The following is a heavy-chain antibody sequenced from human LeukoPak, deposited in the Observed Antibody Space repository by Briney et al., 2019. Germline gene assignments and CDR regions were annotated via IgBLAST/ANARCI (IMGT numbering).Heavy chain of an antibody. CDR1: GFTFSDYG. D-gene: IGHD2-15*01. CDR3: ARRMGDTRYCSGYDGFPPDY. V-gene: IGHV3-30*15. Sequence: PGGSLRLCCAASGFTFSDYGMIWVRQAPGKGLEWVAAISNGYNEIYEDSVKGRFTISRDTAKYTLYREISNLRAEDTTVYYCARRMGDTRYCSGYDGFPPDYWGQGTLVTVSS. CDR2: ISNGYNE. J-gene: IGHJ4*02.